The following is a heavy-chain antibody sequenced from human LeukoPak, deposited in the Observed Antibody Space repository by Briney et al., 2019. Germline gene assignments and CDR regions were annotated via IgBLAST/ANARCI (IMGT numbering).Heavy chain of an antibody. Sequence: GGPLRLSCAASGFTFSSYSMNWVRQAPGKGLEWVSSISSSSSYIYYADSVKGRFTISRDNAKNSLYLQMNSLRAEDTAVYYCASLLGTGIVDYWGQGTLVTVSS. CDR2: ISSSSSYI. V-gene: IGHV3-21*01. J-gene: IGHJ4*02. CDR3: ASLLGTGIVDY. CDR1: GFTFSSYS. D-gene: IGHD1-1*01.